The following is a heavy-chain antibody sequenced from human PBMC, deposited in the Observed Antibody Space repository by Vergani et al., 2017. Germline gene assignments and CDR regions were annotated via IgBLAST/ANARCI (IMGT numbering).Heavy chain of an antibody. CDR3: ASDTPEKWELLLAY. D-gene: IGHD1-26*01. CDR1: GGTFSSYA. CDR2: IIPIFGTA. V-gene: IGHV1-69*13. Sequence: QVQLVQSGAEVKKPGSSVKVSCKASGGTFSSYAISWVRQAPGQGLEWMGGIIPIFGTANYAQKFQGRVTITADESTSTAYMELSSLRSEDTAVYYCASDTPEKWELLLAYWGQGTLVTVPP. J-gene: IGHJ4*02.